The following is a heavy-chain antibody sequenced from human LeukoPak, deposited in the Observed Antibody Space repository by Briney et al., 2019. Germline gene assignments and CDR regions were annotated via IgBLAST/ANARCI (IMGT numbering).Heavy chain of an antibody. Sequence: PGGSLRLSCAASGVTFSKHTMHWVRQAPGKGLEWVAVILYDGSNKYYADSVKGRVTISRDNSKNTMSLQMNSLRADDTTVYYCVRDSYGRYFDLWGRGTLVTVSS. D-gene: IGHD4-17*01. CDR2: ILYDGSNK. CDR3: VRDSYGRYFDL. J-gene: IGHJ2*01. CDR1: GVTFSKHT. V-gene: IGHV3-30*04.